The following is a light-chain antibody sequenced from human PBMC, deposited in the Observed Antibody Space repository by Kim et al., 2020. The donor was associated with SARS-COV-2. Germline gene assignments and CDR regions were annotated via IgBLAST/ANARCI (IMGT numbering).Light chain of an antibody. CDR3: EVWDSRNVV. CDR1: SSGSKN. V-gene: IGLV3-9*01. CDR2: GDS. Sequence: VALGQRARITCGRNSSGSKNVLWYLQEPGQAPVLVLDGDSNRPSGIPERFSGSNSGNTANLTISRAQAGDEADDYCEVWDSRNVVFGGGTQLTDL. J-gene: IGLJ2*01.